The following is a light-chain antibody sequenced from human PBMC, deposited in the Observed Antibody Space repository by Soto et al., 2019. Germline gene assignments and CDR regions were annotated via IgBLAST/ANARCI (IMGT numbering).Light chain of an antibody. CDR1: QSISHY. V-gene: IGKV1-39*01. CDR3: QQSCSTHST. Sequence: DIQMTQSPSSLSASVGDIVTITCRASQSISHYLNWYQQKQGKAPKLLIYAASSLQTGVPSRFSGSGSGTDFTLTISSLQPEDFATYSSQQSCSTHSTCGQGTRLAMK. J-gene: IGKJ5*01. CDR2: AAS.